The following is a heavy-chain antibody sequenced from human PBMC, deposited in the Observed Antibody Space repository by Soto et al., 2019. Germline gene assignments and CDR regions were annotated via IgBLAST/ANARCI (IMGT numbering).Heavy chain of an antibody. CDR2: ISYDGSNK. D-gene: IGHD1-7*01. Sequence: QVQLVESGGGVVQPGRSLRLSCAASGFTFSSYAMHWVRQAPGKGLEWVAVISYDGSNKYYADSVKGRFTISRDNSKNTLYLQMNSLRAEDTAVYYCARNSWNLFDYWGQGTLVTVSS. V-gene: IGHV3-30-3*01. J-gene: IGHJ4*02. CDR3: ARNSWNLFDY. CDR1: GFTFSSYA.